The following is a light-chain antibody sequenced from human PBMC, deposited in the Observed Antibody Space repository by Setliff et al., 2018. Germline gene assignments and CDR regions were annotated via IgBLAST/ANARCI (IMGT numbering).Light chain of an antibody. V-gene: IGLV1-44*01. J-gene: IGLJ1*01. Sequence: QSVLTQPPSASGTPGQRVTVSCSGSSSNFGSRSVSWFQQLPGTPPKLLIYSNNQRPSGVPDRCSGSKSGSSASLAISGLQSEDEADYYCAAENDNLNGYVFGTGTKVTVL. CDR1: SSNFGSRS. CDR2: SNN. CDR3: AAENDNLNGYV.